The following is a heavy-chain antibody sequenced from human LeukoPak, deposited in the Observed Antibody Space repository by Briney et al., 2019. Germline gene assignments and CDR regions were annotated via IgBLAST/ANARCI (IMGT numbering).Heavy chain of an antibody. J-gene: IGHJ4*02. CDR3: AKKSATYGDYATQDY. CDR1: GFTFSSYN. CDR2: ISTSNNYI. Sequence: GGSLRLSCVVSGFTFSSYNMNWVRQAPGKGLEWVSSISTSNNYIYYADSVKGRFTVSRDNSKNTLYLQMNSLRAEDTAVYYCAKKSATYGDYATQDYWGQGTLVTVSS. D-gene: IGHD4-17*01. V-gene: IGHV3-21*01.